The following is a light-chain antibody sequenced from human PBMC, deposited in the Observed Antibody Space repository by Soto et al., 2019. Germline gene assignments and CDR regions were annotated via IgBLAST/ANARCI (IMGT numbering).Light chain of an antibody. J-gene: IGKJ5*01. V-gene: IGKV3D-20*02. CDR2: GAS. Sequence: EIVLTQSPGTLSLSPGERATLSCRASQSVVTNSLAWYQQKPGQAPRLIIYGASNRATGIPDRFSGRGSGTDFTLTISRLEPEDSAVYYCQQRHMWPITFGQGTRLEIK. CDR3: QQRHMWPIT. CDR1: QSVVTNS.